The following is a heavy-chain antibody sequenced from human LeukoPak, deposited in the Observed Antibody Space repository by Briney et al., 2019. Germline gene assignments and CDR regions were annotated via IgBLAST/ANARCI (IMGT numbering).Heavy chain of an antibody. CDR1: GYTFTSYY. Sequence: GASVKVSCKASGYTFTSYYMHWVRQAPGQGLEWMGIINPSGGSTSYAQKFQGRVTMTRDTSTSTVYMELSSLRSEDTAVYYCARGSDLRGVGDYRLAFDIWGQGTMVTVSS. J-gene: IGHJ3*02. CDR3: ARGSDLRGVGDYRLAFDI. CDR2: INPSGGST. V-gene: IGHV1-46*01. D-gene: IGHD4-11*01.